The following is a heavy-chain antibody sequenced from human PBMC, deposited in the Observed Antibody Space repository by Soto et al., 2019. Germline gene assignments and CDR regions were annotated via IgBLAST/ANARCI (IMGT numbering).Heavy chain of an antibody. V-gene: IGHV4-28*03. Sequence: PSETLSLTCAVSGYSISSSNWWGWIRQPPGKGLEWIGYIYYSGTTYYNPSLKSRVTMSVDTSKNRFSLEMSSVTAADTAVYYCARGLSSASPYSGGWYYFDSWGQGTTVTVSS. CDR3: ARGLSSASPYSGGWYYFDS. CDR1: GYSISSSNW. CDR2: IYYSGTT. J-gene: IGHJ4*02. D-gene: IGHD3-10*01.